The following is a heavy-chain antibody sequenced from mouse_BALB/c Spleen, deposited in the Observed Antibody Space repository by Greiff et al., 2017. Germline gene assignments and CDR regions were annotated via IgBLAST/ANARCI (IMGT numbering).Heavy chain of an antibody. V-gene: IGHV1-4*02. CDR1: GYTFTSYT. Sequence: QVQLKESAAELARPGASVKMSCKASGYTFTSYTMHWVKQRPGQGLEWIGYINPSSGYTEYNQKFKDKTTLTADKSSSTAYMQLSSLTSEDSAVYCCASPQLADFDYWGQGTTLTVSS. D-gene: IGHD4-1*02. CDR3: ASPQLADFDY. J-gene: IGHJ2*01. CDR2: INPSSGYT.